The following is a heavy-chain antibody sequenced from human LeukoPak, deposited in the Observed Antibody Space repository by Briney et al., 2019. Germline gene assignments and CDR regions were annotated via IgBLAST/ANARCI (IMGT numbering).Heavy chain of an antibody. CDR2: IYASGNT. V-gene: IGHV4-4*07. J-gene: IGHJ4*02. CDR3: ARQGVATAIDY. Sequence: SETLSLACTVSGGSISSYYWSWIRQPAGKGLEWIGRIYASGNTNYNPSLKSRVTMSVDTSKNLFALKLSSVTAADTAVYYCARQGVATAIDYWGQGTLVTVSS. D-gene: IGHD2-21*02. CDR1: GGSISSYY.